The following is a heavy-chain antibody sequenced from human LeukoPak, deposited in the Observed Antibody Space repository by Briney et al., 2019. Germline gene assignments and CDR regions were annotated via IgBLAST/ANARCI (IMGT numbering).Heavy chain of an antibody. D-gene: IGHD1-26*01. CDR1: GFTFSSYA. CDR2: ISGSGGST. J-gene: IGHJ4*02. CDR3: ARADGDGSYNGY. V-gene: IGHV3-23*01. Sequence: GGSLRLSCAASGFTFSSYAMSWVRQAPGKGLEWVSAISGSGGSTYYADSVKGRFTISRDNAKNSLYLQMNSLRAEDTAVYYCARADGDGSYNGYWGQGTLVTVSS.